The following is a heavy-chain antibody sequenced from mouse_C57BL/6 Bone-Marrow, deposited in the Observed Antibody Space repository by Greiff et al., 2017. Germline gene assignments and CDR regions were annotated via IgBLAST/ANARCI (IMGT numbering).Heavy chain of an antibody. J-gene: IGHJ1*03. CDR1: GFSFNTYA. D-gene: IGHD1-1*01. CDR3: VSTGYYGSSSRWYFDV. V-gene: IGHV10-1*01. Sequence: EVQLVESGGGLVQPKGSLKLSCAASGFSFNTYAMNWVRQAPGKGLEWVARIRSKSNNYATYYADSVKDRFTISRDDSESMLYLQMNNLKTEDTAMYYCVSTGYYGSSSRWYFDVWGTGTTVTVSS. CDR2: IRSKSNNYAT.